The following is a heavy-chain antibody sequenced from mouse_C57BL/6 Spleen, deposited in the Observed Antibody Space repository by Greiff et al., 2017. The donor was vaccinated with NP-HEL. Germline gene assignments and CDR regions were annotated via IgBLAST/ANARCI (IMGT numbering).Heavy chain of an antibody. Sequence: DVKLVESGGGLVKPGGSLKLSCAASGFTFSDYGMHWVRQAPEKGLEWVAYISSGSSTIYYADTVKGRFTISRDNAKNTLFLQMTSLRSEDTAMYYCARRWSYAMDYWGQGTSVTVSS. CDR1: GFTFSDYG. D-gene: IGHD2-3*01. CDR2: ISSGSSTI. CDR3: ARRWSYAMDY. V-gene: IGHV5-17*01. J-gene: IGHJ4*01.